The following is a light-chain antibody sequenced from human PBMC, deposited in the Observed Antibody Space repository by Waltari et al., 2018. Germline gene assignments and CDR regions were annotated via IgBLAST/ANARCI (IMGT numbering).Light chain of an antibody. V-gene: IGKV3-20*01. CDR2: GAS. CDR3: QQYARTPPT. CDR1: QSVHNNY. Sequence: EIVLTQSPGTLSLFPGERATPSCRASQSVHNNYLAWYQQKPGQAPRLLIYGASTRATAIPDRFSGSGSGTDFTLTISRLEPEDCTVYFCQQYARTPPTFGGGTKVEIK. J-gene: IGKJ4*01.